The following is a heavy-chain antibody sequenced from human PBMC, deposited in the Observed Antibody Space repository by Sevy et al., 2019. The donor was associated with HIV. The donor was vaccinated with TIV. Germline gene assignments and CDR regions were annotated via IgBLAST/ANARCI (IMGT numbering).Heavy chain of an antibody. V-gene: IGHV3-30-3*01. CDR3: ARDFYEFGDPRGFDY. Sequence: GGSLRLSCAASGFTVSSNYMSWVRQAPGKGLEWVALISYDGSNKYYADSVRGRFTISRDNSKNTLYLQMDSLRPEDTAVYYCARDFYEFGDPRGFDYWGQGTLVTVSS. CDR2: ISYDGSNK. J-gene: IGHJ4*02. CDR1: GFTVSSNY. D-gene: IGHD4-17*01.